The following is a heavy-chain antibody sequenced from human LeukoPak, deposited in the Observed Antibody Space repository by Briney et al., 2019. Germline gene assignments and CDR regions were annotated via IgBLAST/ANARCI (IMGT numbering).Heavy chain of an antibody. CDR2: ISYDGSNK. D-gene: IGHD6-13*01. CDR3: AKLVQQLGDY. J-gene: IGHJ4*02. CDR1: GFTFSSYG. V-gene: IGHV3-30*18. Sequence: GGSLRLSCAASGFTFSSYGMHWVRQAPGKGLEWVAVISYDGSNKYYADSVKGRFTISRDNSKNTLYLQMNSLGAEDTAVYYCAKLVQQLGDYWGQGTLATVSS.